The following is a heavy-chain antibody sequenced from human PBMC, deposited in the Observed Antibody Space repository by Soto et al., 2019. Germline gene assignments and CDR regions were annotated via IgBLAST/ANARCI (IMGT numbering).Heavy chain of an antibody. CDR1: GFSLSTSGVG. CDR3: AHRLVRGNYYYYGMDV. V-gene: IGHV2-5*02. D-gene: IGHD3-10*01. Sequence: QITLKESGPTLVKPTQTLTLTCSFSGFSLSTSGVGVGWIRQPPGKALEWLALIHWDDDKRYSPSLKSRLTITXXAXKTXVVLTMTNIDPVDTATYYCAHRLVRGNYYYYGMDVWGQGTTVTVSS. CDR2: IHWDDDK. J-gene: IGHJ6*01.